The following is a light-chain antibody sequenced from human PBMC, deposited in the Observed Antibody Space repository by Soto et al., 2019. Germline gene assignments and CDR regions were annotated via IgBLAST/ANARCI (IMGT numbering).Light chain of an antibody. CDR3: QQYNNWPPVWT. CDR2: GAS. V-gene: IGKV3-15*01. J-gene: IGKJ1*01. CDR1: QSVSSN. Sequence: EIVITQSPATLSVSPGERATLSCRVSQSVSSNLAWYQQKPGQAPRLLIYGASTRATGIPARFSGSGSGTEFTLTISSLQSEDFAVYYCQQYNNWPPVWTFGQGTKVDI.